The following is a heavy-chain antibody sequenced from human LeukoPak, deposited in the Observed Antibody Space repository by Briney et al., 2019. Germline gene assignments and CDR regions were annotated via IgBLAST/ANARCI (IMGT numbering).Heavy chain of an antibody. D-gene: IGHD2-8*01. CDR1: GFTFSSYG. Sequence: PGGSLRLSCAASGFTFSSYGMHWVRQAPGKGLEWVAVISNDGSNKYYADSVKGRFTISRDDSKSTLTLQMTGLRVDDTALYYCAKDLAPSNGVFDPFDIWGQGTVVTVSS. CDR2: ISNDGSNK. J-gene: IGHJ3*02. CDR3: AKDLAPSNGVFDPFDI. V-gene: IGHV3-30*18.